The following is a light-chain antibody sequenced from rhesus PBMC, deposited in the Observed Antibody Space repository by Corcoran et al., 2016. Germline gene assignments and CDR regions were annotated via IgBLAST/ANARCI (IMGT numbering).Light chain of an antibody. V-gene: IGKV3-24*04. CDR1: QSVCSY. J-gene: IGKJ1*01. CDR3: QQSSNLWT. CDR2: GAS. Sequence: ETVVTQSPATLSLSPGERATLSCRASQSVCSYLAWYQQKPGQAPRLLISGASSRATGIPDRFRGSGSGTDFTLTISSLEPEDVGVYYCQQSSNLWTFGQGTKVEIK.